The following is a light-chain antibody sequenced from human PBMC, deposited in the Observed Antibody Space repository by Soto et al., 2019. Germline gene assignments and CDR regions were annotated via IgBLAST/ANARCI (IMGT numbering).Light chain of an antibody. CDR1: LSINNN. Sequence: EMVMTQSPASLSVSPGETATLSCRASLSINNNLAWYQQRPGQPPRLVITGASTRATSFPARFSGFGSGTEFTLTISSLQPEDFAVYYCQQYNTWPPTFGQGTKVEIK. V-gene: IGKV3-15*01. CDR3: QQYNTWPPT. CDR2: GAS. J-gene: IGKJ1*01.